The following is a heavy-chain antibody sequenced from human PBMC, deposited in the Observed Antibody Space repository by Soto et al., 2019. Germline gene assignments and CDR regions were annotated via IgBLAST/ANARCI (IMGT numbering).Heavy chain of an antibody. J-gene: IGHJ3*02. CDR1: GFTFSSYS. D-gene: IGHD3-22*01. Sequence: GGSLRLSCAASGFTFSSYSMNWVRQAPGKGLEWVSYISSSSSTKHYADSVKGRFTISRDNAKNSLYLQMNSLRAEDTAVYYCAREGGFYYYDSSGYSSNAFDIWGQGTMVTVSS. CDR2: ISSSSSTK. CDR3: AREGGFYYYDSSGYSSNAFDI. V-gene: IGHV3-48*01.